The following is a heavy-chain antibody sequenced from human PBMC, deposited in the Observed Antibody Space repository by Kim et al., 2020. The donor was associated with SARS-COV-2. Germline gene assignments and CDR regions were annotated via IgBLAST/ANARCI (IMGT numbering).Heavy chain of an antibody. V-gene: IGHV1-2*06. Sequence: ASVKVSCQASGYTFTGYYMHWVRQAPGQGLEWMGRINPNSGGTNYAQKFQGRVTMTRDTSISTAYMELSRLRSDDTAVYYCARGYYAGDWFDPWGQGTLVTVSS. CDR3: ARGYYAGDWFDP. D-gene: IGHD3-10*01. J-gene: IGHJ5*02. CDR2: INPNSGGT. CDR1: GYTFTGYY.